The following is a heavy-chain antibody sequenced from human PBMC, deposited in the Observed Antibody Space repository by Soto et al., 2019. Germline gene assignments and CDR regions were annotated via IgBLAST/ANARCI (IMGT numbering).Heavy chain of an antibody. D-gene: IGHD2-15*01. CDR3: VTTYSYYFDY. CDR2: ISAYNGNT. CDR1: GYTFTSYG. Sequence: ASVKVSCKASGYTFTSYGISWVRQAPGQGLEWMGWISAYNGNTNYAQKLQGRVTMTTDTSTSTAYMELSGLNSDDTAVYYCVTTYSYYFDYWGQGTLVTVSS. V-gene: IGHV1-18*01. J-gene: IGHJ4*01.